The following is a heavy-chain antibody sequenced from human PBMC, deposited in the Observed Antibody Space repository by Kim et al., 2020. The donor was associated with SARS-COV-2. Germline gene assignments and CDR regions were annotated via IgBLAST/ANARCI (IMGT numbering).Heavy chain of an antibody. D-gene: IGHD3-9*01. CDR1: GFTFDDYC. CDR3: ARDLTGYYNGAGY. V-gene: IGHV3-20*01. CDR2: INWDGGST. Sequence: GGSLRLSCAASGFTFDDYCMSWVRQAPGKGLEWVSGINWDGGSTGYADSVKGRFTISRDNAKNSLYLQMNSLRAEDTALYHCARDLTGYYNGAGYWCQGTLVTVSS. J-gene: IGHJ4*02.